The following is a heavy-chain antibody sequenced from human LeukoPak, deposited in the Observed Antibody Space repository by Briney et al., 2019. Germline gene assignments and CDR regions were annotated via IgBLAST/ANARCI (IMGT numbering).Heavy chain of an antibody. CDR1: GGSISSGGYY. CDR3: ARGFKTYYYDSSGFGAFDI. Sequence: SETLSLTCTVSGGSISSGGYYWSWIRQHPGKGLEWIGYIYYSGSTYYNPSLKSRVTISVDTSKNQFSLKLSSVTAADTAVYYCARGFKTYYYDSSGFGAFDIWGQGTMVTVSS. V-gene: IGHV4-31*03. D-gene: IGHD3-22*01. CDR2: IYYSGST. J-gene: IGHJ3*02.